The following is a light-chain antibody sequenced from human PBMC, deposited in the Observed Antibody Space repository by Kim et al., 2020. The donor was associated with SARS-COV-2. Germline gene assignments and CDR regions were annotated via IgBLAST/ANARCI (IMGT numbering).Light chain of an antibody. Sequence: LSPGERATLSCRASQSVSSSYLAWYLQKPGQAPRLLIYGASSRATGIPDRFSGSGSGTDFTLTISRLEPEDFAVYYCQQYGSSPRTFGQGTKLEI. V-gene: IGKV3-20*01. J-gene: IGKJ2*01. CDR1: QSVSSSY. CDR3: QQYGSSPRT. CDR2: GAS.